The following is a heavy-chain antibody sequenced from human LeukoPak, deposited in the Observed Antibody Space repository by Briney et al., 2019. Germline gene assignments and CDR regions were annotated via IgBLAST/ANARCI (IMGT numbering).Heavy chain of an antibody. V-gene: IGHV1-69*13. D-gene: IGHD3-3*01. J-gene: IGHJ5*02. CDR2: VIPMVGTA. Sequence: SVKVSCKASGDSFSTYVISWVRQAPGQGLEWMGGVIPMVGTANIAQKFQGRVTITADESTSTAYMELSSLRSDDTAVYYCATVIFGVVIPSWGQGTLVTVSS. CDR1: GDSFSTYV. CDR3: ATVIFGVVIPS.